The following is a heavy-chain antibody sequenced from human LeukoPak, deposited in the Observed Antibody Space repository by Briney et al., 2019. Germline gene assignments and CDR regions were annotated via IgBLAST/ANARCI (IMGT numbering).Heavy chain of an antibody. Sequence: SETLSLTCTVSGGSISSYYWSWIRQPPGKGLEWIGYVYNTGSTNYNPSLKSRLTISADTSKNQFSLKLSSVTAADTAVYYCARRPDDYDYFGYWGQGILVTVSS. V-gene: IGHV4-59*08. J-gene: IGHJ4*02. CDR3: ARRPDDYDYFGY. CDR2: VYNTGST. D-gene: IGHD4-17*01. CDR1: GGSISSYY.